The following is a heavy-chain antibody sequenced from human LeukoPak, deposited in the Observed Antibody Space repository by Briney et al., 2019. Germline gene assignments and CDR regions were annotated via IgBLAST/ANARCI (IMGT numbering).Heavy chain of an antibody. CDR3: ARGQRLVRGVDY. J-gene: IGHJ4*02. CDR1: GGSFSGHY. Sequence: PLETLSLTCAVYGGSFSGHYWSWLRQPPGKGLEWIGEINHSGSTNYNPSLKSRVTISVDTSKNQFSLKLSSVTAADTAVYYCARGQRLVRGVDYWGQGTLVTVSS. CDR2: INHSGST. D-gene: IGHD3-10*01. V-gene: IGHV4-34*01.